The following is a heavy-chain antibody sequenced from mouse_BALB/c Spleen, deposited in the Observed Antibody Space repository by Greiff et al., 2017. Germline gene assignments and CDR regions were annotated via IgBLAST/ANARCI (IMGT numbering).Heavy chain of an antibody. CDR2: IWAGGSA. D-gene: IGHD2-13*01. J-gene: IGHJ3*01. Sequence: QVQLQESGPGLVAPSQCLSISCTVSGFSFTSYCVHWVRQPPGQGLEWLGVIWAGGSANYNSALMSRLSISKDNSKSQVFLKMNSLQTADAAMYYCAREGDDSFAYWGQGTLVTVSA. CDR3: AREGDDSFAY. V-gene: IGHV2-9*02. CDR1: GFSFTSYC.